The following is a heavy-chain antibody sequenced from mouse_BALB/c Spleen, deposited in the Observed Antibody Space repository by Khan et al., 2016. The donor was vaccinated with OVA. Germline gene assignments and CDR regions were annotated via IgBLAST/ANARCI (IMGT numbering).Heavy chain of an antibody. CDR1: GFTFSSYS. CDR3: ADHLTGSFAY. J-gene: IGHJ3*01. V-gene: IGHV5-6*01. Sequence: EVAPAESGGDSVKPGGSLKLSCAASGFTFSSYSMSWVRPTPYKRLEWVASISSGGDYSYFPDSVQGRFTSSRDNAKNTLYLQMSDLKSEDTAMYYCADHLTGSFAYGGKGTLVTVSA. D-gene: IGHD4-1*01. CDR2: ISSGGDYS.